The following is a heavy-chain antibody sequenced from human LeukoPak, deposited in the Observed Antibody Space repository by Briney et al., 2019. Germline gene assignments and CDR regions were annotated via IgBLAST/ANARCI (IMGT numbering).Heavy chain of an antibody. CDR1: GFTFSSYG. J-gene: IGHJ6*02. Sequence: GRSLRLSCADSGFTFSSYGMHWVRQAPGKGLEWVAVISYDGSNKYYADSVKGRFTISRDNSKNTLYLQMNSLRAEDTAVYYCAKDLGPTRISYYYGMDVWGQGTTVTVSS. D-gene: IGHD2-15*01. V-gene: IGHV3-30*18. CDR2: ISYDGSNK. CDR3: AKDLGPTRISYYYGMDV.